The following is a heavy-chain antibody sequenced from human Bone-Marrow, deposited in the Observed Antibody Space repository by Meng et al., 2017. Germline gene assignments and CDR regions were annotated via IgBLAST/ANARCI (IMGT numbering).Heavy chain of an antibody. CDR2: IYYSGST. CDR3: TRRPAFASDYYYGMDV. V-gene: IGHV4-59*01. Sequence: ESLKISCAASGFTFSSYWMSWIRQPPGKGLEWIGYIYYSGSTNYNPSLKSRVTISVDTSKNQFSLKLSSVTAADTAVYYCTRRPAFASDYYYGMDVWGQGTTVTVSS. CDR1: GFTFSSYW. J-gene: IGHJ6*02.